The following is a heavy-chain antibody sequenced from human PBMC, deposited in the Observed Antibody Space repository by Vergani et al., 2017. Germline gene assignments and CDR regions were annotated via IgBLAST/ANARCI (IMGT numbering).Heavy chain of an antibody. V-gene: IGHV4-31*03. D-gene: IGHD6-19*01. Sequence: QVQLQESGPGLMKPSQTLSLTCTVSGGSISSGGYYWSWIRQHPGKGLEWIGYIYYSGSTNYNPSLKSRVTISVDTSKNQFSLKLSSVTAADTAVYYCARDVPGVAGPIDIWGQGTMVTVSS. CDR1: GGSISSGGYY. CDR2: IYYSGST. CDR3: ARDVPGVAGPIDI. J-gene: IGHJ3*02.